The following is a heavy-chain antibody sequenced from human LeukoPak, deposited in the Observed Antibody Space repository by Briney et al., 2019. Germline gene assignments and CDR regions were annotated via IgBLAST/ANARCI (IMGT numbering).Heavy chain of an antibody. J-gene: IGHJ3*02. Sequence: SETLSLTCTVSGGSISSFYWSWIRQPPGKGLEWIGYIHYSGSTNYNTSLKSRVTISVDTSKNQFSLKLSSVTAADTAVYYCARDEGRGAFEIWGXGTMVTVSS. V-gene: IGHV4-59*01. CDR3: ARDEGRGAFEI. CDR1: GGSISSFY. CDR2: IHYSGST.